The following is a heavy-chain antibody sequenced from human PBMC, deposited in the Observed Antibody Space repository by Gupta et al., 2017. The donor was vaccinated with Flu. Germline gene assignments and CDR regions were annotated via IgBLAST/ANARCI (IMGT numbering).Heavy chain of an antibody. CDR1: GFRFSRYA. Sequence: EVQLLESGGGLVQPGGSLRLFCAASGFRFSRYAMSWVRQAPGKGLEWVSAISGSGGSTYYADSVKGRFTISRDNSKNTLYLQMNSLRAEDTAVYYCAKVRVVVVAPLFDYWGQGTLVTVSS. V-gene: IGHV3-23*01. CDR2: ISGSGGST. CDR3: AKVRVVVVAPLFDY. J-gene: IGHJ4*02. D-gene: IGHD2-15*01.